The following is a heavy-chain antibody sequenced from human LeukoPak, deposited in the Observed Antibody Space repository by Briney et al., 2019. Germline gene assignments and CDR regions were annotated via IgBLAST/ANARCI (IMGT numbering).Heavy chain of an antibody. J-gene: IGHJ5*02. CDR1: GFTFSSYA. CDR3: AKGQWFGELIT. Sequence: GGSLRLSCAASGFTFSSYAMSWVRQAPGEGLEWVSAISGSGGSTYYADSVKGRFTISRDNSKNTLYLQLNSLRAEDTAIYYCAKGQWFGELITWGQGTLVTVSS. CDR2: ISGSGGST. D-gene: IGHD3-10*01. V-gene: IGHV3-23*01.